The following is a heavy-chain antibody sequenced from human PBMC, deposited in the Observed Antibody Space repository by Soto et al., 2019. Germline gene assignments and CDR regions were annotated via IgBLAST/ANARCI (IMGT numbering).Heavy chain of an antibody. CDR3: ASWPPIITMVQVTDLADAFDI. V-gene: IGHV3-21*01. CDR2: ISSSSSYI. Sequence: GGSLRLSCAASGFTFSSYSMNWVRQAPGKGLEWVSSISSSSSYIYYADSVKGRSTIYRDNAKNSLYLQMNSLRSVDTAVYYCASWPPIITMVQVTDLADAFDIWGQGTMVTVSS. CDR1: GFTFSSYS. J-gene: IGHJ3*02. D-gene: IGHD3-10*01.